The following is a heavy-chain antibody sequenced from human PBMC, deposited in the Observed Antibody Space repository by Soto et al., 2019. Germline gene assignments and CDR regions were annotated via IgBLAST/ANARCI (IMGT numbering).Heavy chain of an antibody. CDR1: GYTFTSYA. CDR3: ASEGLQWELLWQYDY. D-gene: IGHD1-26*01. Sequence: QVQLVQSGAEVKKPGASVKVSCKASGYTFTSYAMHWVRQAPGQRLEWMGWINAGNGNTKYSQKFQGRVTITRDTSASTAYMELSSLRSEDTAVYYCASEGLQWELLWQYDYWGQGTLVTVSS. V-gene: IGHV1-3*01. J-gene: IGHJ4*02. CDR2: INAGNGNT.